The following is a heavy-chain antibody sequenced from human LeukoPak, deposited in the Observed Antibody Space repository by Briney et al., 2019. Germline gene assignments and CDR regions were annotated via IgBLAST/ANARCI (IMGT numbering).Heavy chain of an antibody. V-gene: IGHV3-23*01. CDR3: AKDAGDDSSTSCYTGCGFDY. CDR2: ISGSGGST. CDR1: GFTFSSYA. Sequence: PGGSLRLSCAASGFTFSSYAMSWVRQAPGKGLEWVSAISGSGGSTYYADSVKGRFTISRDNSKNTLYLQMNSLRVEDTAVYYCAKDAGDDSSTSCYTGCGFDYWGQGTLVTVSS. D-gene: IGHD2-2*02. J-gene: IGHJ4*02.